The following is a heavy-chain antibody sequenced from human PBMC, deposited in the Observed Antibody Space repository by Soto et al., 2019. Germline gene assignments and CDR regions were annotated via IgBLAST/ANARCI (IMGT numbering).Heavy chain of an antibody. V-gene: IGHV1-18*01. CDR1: GYTFTRYG. D-gene: IGHD1-1*01. CDR3: ATDERVQGRLDY. CDR2: MSADNGNT. Sequence: QVQLVQSGAEVKKPGASVKVSCKASGYTFTRYGISWVRQAPGQGVEWMGWMSADNGNTYYAQKFQGRVTMTTDTSTSTAYMELRGLRSHDTAVYYCATDERVQGRLDYWGRGNLVTLSS. J-gene: IGHJ4*02.